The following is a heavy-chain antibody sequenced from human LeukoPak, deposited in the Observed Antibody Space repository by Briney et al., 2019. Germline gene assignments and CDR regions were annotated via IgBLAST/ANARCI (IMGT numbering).Heavy chain of an antibody. CDR2: ISTSGSTT. Sequence: PGGSLRLSCAASGFTFSSFEMNWVRQAPGEGLEWVSYISTSGSTTYYADSVKGRFTISRDNAKNSLYLQMNSLRAEDTAIYYCVREMGGYPFDHWGQGTLVTVSS. CDR1: GFTFSSFE. CDR3: VREMGGYPFDH. J-gene: IGHJ4*02. D-gene: IGHD5-12*01. V-gene: IGHV3-48*03.